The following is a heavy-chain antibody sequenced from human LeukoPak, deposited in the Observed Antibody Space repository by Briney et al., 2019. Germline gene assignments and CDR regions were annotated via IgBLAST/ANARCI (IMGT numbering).Heavy chain of an antibody. V-gene: IGHV3-21*01. CDR3: ARETPKYASGSHDAFDI. J-gene: IGHJ3*02. CDR1: GFTFSTCS. CDR2: ITTSSTYI. Sequence: GWSLRLSCAASGFTFSTCSMNWVRQAPGKGLEWVSSITTSSTYIYYADSVKGRFTISRDNAKNSLCLQMNSLRAEDTAVYYCARETPKYASGSHDAFDIWGQGTMATVSS. D-gene: IGHD3-10*01.